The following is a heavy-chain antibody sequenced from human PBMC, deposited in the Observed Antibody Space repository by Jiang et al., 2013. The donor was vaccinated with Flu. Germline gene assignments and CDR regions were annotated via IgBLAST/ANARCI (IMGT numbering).Heavy chain of an antibody. V-gene: IGHV1-24*01. CDR2: FDRDDTER. Sequence: SGAEVKKPGASVKVSCKVSGHTLTEISMHWVRQAPGKGLEWMGGFDRDDTERRYAQKFQGRVTMTEDTSTRTAYMELSSLRSEDTAVYYCATDAVGATHRDDAFNVWGQGTLVTVAA. CDR3: ATDAVGATHRDDAFNV. J-gene: IGHJ3*01. CDR1: GHTLTEIS. D-gene: IGHD1-26*01.